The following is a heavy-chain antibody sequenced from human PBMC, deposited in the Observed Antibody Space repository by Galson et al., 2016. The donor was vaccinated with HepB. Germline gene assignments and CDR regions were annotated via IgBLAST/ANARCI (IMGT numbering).Heavy chain of an antibody. CDR3: ARVTSPSFYGDYLHHYYPMDV. J-gene: IGHJ6*02. D-gene: IGHD4-17*01. V-gene: IGHV1-69*13. CDR1: GGTFSSYA. CDR2: IIPIFGTA. Sequence: SVKVSCKASGGTFSSYAISWVRQAPGQGLEWMGGIIPIFGTANYAQKFQGRVTITADASTSTAYMELSSLRSEDTAVFYCARVTSPSFYGDYLHHYYPMDVWGQGTTVTASS.